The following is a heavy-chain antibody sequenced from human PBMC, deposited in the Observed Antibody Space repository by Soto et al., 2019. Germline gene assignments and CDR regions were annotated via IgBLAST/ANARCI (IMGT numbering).Heavy chain of an antibody. Sequence: TSETLSLTCAVYGGSFSGYYWSWIRQPPGKGLEWIGEINHSGSTNYNPSLKSRVTISVDTSKNQFSLKLSSVTAADTAVYYCARGRSNYVWGSYGYWGQGTLVTVSS. V-gene: IGHV4-34*01. CDR3: ARGRSNYVWGSYGY. CDR2: INHSGST. J-gene: IGHJ4*02. CDR1: GGSFSGYY. D-gene: IGHD3-16*01.